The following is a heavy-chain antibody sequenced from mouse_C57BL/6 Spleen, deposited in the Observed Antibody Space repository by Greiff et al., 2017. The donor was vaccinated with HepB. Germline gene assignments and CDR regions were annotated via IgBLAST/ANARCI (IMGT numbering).Heavy chain of an antibody. CDR3: ARPLLITTVVGGAY. Sequence: EVQLVESGGGLVKPGGSLKLSCAASGFTFSDYGMHWVRQAPEKGLEWVAYISSGSSTIYYADTVKGRFTISRDNATNTLFLQMTSLRSEDTAMYYCARPLLITTVVGGAYWGQGTLVTVSA. V-gene: IGHV5-17*01. CDR2: ISSGSSTI. J-gene: IGHJ3*01. D-gene: IGHD1-1*01. CDR1: GFTFSDYG.